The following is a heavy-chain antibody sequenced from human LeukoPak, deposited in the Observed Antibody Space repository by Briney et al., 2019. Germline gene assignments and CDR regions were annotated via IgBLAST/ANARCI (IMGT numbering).Heavy chain of an antibody. CDR1: SDSISGYY. V-gene: IGHV4-59*01. CDR2: IYSSGST. J-gene: IGHJ4*02. CDR3: ARFAYCGGHCWYYFDY. Sequence: PSETLSLTCTVSSDSISGYYWSWIRQPPGKGLEWLGYIYSSGSTNYNPSLNSRVTISVDTSKNQFSLKLSSETAADTAVYYCARFAYCGGHCWYYFDYWGQGTLVTVS. D-gene: IGHD2-21*02.